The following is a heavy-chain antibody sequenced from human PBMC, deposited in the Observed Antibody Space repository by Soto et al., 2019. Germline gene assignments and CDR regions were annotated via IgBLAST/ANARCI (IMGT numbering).Heavy chain of an antibody. CDR2: ISYDGSNK. Sequence: GGSLRLSCAASGFTFSSYGMHWVRQAPGKGLEWVAVISYDGSNKYYADSVKGRFTISRDNSKNTLYLQMNSLRAEDTAVYYCAKDERGGGNSRLGGFFDYWGQGTLVTVSS. J-gene: IGHJ4*02. V-gene: IGHV3-30*18. D-gene: IGHD2-21*02. CDR1: GFTFSSYG. CDR3: AKDERGGGNSRLGGFFDY.